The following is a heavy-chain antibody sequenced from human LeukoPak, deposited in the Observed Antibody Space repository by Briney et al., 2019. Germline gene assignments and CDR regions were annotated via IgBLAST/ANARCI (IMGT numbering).Heavy chain of an antibody. CDR2: ISSSSSYI. J-gene: IGHJ6*03. Sequence: GGSLRLSCAASGFTFSSYSMNWVRQAPGKGLEWVSSISSSSSYIYYADSVKGRFTISRDNAKNSLYLQMNSLRAEDTAVYYCARGCTSCYIRVPSYYYYYYMDVWGKGTTVTVTS. CDR3: ARGCTSCYIRVPSYYYYYYMDV. V-gene: IGHV3-21*01. D-gene: IGHD2-2*02. CDR1: GFTFSSYS.